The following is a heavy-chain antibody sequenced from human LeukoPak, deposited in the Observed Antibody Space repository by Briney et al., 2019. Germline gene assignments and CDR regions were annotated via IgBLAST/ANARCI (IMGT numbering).Heavy chain of an antibody. CDR1: SFTFSSYN. V-gene: IGHV3-21*01. CDR2: ISSSGSYI. D-gene: IGHD3-22*01. Sequence: GGSLRLSCAASSFTFSSYNMNWVRQAPGKGLEWVSSISSSGSYIYYRDSVKGRFTISRDNAKNSLYLQMNSLRAEDTAVYYCARDTGYYYDSSGYYLNWGQGTLVTVSS. CDR3: ARDTGYYYDSSGYYLN. J-gene: IGHJ4*02.